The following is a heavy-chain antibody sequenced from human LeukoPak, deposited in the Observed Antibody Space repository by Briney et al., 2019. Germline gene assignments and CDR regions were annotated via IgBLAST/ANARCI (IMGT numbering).Heavy chain of an antibody. V-gene: IGHV4-39*01. D-gene: IGHD4-23*01. Sequence: PSETLSLTCTVSGGSISSSSYYWAWIRQPPGKGLEWIGSIYYSGSTYYSPSLKSRVTISVDTSKNQFSLKLSSVTAADTAVYYCAGRRYGGNSNYYYGMDVWGQGTTVTVSS. CDR3: AGRRYGGNSNYYYGMDV. J-gene: IGHJ6*02. CDR1: GGSISSSSYY. CDR2: IYYSGST.